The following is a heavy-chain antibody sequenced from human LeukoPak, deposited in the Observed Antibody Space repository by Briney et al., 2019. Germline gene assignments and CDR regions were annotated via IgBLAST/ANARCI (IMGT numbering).Heavy chain of an antibody. CDR3: ARSFRHCSSTSCYTRGIGWFDP. D-gene: IGHD2-2*02. V-gene: IGHV1-2*02. CDR2: INPNSGGT. CDR1: GYTFTGYY. Sequence: ASVKVSCKASGYTFTGYYMHWVRQAPGQGLEWMGWINPNSGGTNYAQKFQGRVTMTRDTSISTAYMEPSRLRSDDTAVYYCARSFRHCSSTSCYTRGIGWFDPWGQGTLVTVSS. J-gene: IGHJ5*02.